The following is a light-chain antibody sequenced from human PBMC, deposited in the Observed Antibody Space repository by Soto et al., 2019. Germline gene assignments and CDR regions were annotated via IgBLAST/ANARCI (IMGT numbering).Light chain of an antibody. CDR3: QSYDSSLSGSV. CDR1: SSNIGSGYD. Sequence: QSVLTQPPSVSGAPGPRVTISCTGSSSNIGSGYDVHWYQQLPGTAPQLLIYDNNNRPSGVPDRFSGSKSGTSASLAIAGLQAEDEADYYCQSYDSSLSGSVFGGGTKLTVL. CDR2: DNN. V-gene: IGLV1-40*01. J-gene: IGLJ2*01.